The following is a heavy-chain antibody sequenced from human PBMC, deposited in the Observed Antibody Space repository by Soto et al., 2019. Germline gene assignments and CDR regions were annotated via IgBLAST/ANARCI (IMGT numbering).Heavy chain of an antibody. CDR3: ATRITVFGLLIPPFDP. J-gene: IGHJ5*02. Sequence: SETLSLTCAVYGGSVNGYYWNWIRQPPGKGLEWIGEIHHTGGTHYNPSLKSRVTMSVDTSKNQFSLRLSSVTAADTAIYYRATRITVFGLLIPPFDPWGQGTQVTVSS. CDR1: GGSVNGYY. D-gene: IGHD3-3*01. CDR2: IHHTGGT. V-gene: IGHV4-34*01.